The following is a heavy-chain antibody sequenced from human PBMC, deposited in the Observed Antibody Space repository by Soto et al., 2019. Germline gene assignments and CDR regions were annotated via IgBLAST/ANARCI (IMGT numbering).Heavy chain of an antibody. CDR3: AKEVGYSSSSDYYYYYGMDV. CDR1: GFTFSSYA. J-gene: IGHJ6*02. V-gene: IGHV3-23*01. Sequence: EVQLLESGGGLVQPGGSLRLSCAASGFTFSSYAMSWVRQAPGKGLEWVSAISGSGGSTYYADSVKGRFTISRDNSKNTLYLQMNSLRADDTAVYYCAKEVGYSSSSDYYYYYGMDVWGQGTTVTVSS. CDR2: ISGSGGST. D-gene: IGHD6-6*01.